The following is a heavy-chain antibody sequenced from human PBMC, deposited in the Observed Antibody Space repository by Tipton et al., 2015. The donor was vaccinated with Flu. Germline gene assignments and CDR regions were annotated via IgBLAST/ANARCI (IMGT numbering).Heavy chain of an antibody. CDR2: IYYSGRT. CDR3: ARAPLAVADY. V-gene: IGHV4-39*07. CDR1: VGSISSSSFD. D-gene: IGHD6-19*01. J-gene: IGHJ4*02. Sequence: TLSLTCTVSVGSISSSSFDCGWIRQTPGKGLEWIGRIYYSGRTYYNPSLTSPVTISVDTSKKQFSLKLSSVSAADPAVYYCARAPLAVADYLGQGTLVTVSS.